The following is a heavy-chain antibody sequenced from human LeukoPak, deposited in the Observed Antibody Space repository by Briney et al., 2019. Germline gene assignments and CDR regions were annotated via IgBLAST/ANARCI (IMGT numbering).Heavy chain of an antibody. Sequence: ASVKVSCKASGYTFTGYYMHWVRQAPGQGLEWMGRINPNSGGTNYAQKFQGRVTMTRDTSISTAYMELSRLRSDDTAVYYCARETTISPYYFDYWGLGSQVTVSP. CDR3: ARETTISPYYFDY. J-gene: IGHJ4*02. V-gene: IGHV1-2*06. CDR2: INPNSGGT. D-gene: IGHD3-9*01. CDR1: GYTFTGYY.